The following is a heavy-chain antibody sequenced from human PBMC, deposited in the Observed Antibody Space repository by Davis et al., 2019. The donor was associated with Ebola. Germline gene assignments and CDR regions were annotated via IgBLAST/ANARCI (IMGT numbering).Heavy chain of an antibody. Sequence: GGSLRLSCAASAFTFSLFAMHWVRQAPGKGLQWVAVVSYDGRHKYYADSVKGRFTISRDNSKNTFNLQMNSLTAEDTAVYYCARGGITGNWFDPWGQGTLVTVSS. CDR1: AFTFSLFA. J-gene: IGHJ5*02. CDR2: VSYDGRHK. CDR3: ARGGITGNWFDP. D-gene: IGHD6-13*01. V-gene: IGHV3-30*04.